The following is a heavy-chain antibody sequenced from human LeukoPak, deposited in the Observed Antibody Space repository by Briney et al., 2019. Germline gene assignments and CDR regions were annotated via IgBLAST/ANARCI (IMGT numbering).Heavy chain of an antibody. CDR2: IRYDGSNK. D-gene: IGHD5-24*01. CDR1: GFTFSTYG. Sequence: PGGSLRLSCAASGFTFSTYGMHWVRQAPGKGLEWVAGIRYDGSNKYYADSVKGRFTISRDNSKNTLYLQMNSLRAEDTAVYYCATEGGSLEKINYWGQGTLVTVSS. V-gene: IGHV3-30*02. J-gene: IGHJ4*02. CDR3: ATEGGSLEKINY.